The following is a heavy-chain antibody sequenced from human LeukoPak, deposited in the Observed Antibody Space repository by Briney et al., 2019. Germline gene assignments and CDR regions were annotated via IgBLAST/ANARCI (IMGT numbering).Heavy chain of an antibody. CDR3: AKRGPTTVTTWNFDI. D-gene: IGHD4-17*01. CDR2: ISGVDGGT. J-gene: IGHJ3*02. CDR1: GFTFSSYA. V-gene: IGHV3-23*01. Sequence: GSLRLSCAASGFTFSSYAMSWVRQAPRNGLEWVSAISGVDGGTTYADSVKGRFTISRDNSKNTVYLQMNSLGAEDTAVYYCAKRGPTTVTTWNFDIWGQGTMVTVSS.